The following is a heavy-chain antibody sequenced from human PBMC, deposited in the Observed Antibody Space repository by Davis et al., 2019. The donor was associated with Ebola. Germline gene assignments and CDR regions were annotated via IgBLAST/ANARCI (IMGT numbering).Heavy chain of an antibody. D-gene: IGHD6-19*01. Sequence: SQTPSPPPAISGDRLSSNSVVWNWLRQFPSRGFEWLGRLYYRSKWYNDYAVSMKSRITINPDTSSNQFSLQLNSVIPEDTAVYYCARGGWASGMDVWGQGTTVTVSS. V-gene: IGHV6-1*01. J-gene: IGHJ6*02. CDR2: LYYRSKWYN. CDR1: GDRLSSNSVV. CDR3: ARGGWASGMDV.